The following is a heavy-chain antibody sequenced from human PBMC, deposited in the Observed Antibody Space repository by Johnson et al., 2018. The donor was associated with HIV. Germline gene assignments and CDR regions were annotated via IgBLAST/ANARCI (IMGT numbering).Heavy chain of an antibody. J-gene: IGHJ3*02. D-gene: IGHD3-16*01. V-gene: IGHV3-30*02. CDR3: ARDMIIEAFDI. Sequence: VQLVESGGGVVQPGGSLRLSCAASGFTFSSYGMHWVRQAPGKGLEWVAFIRYDGTNKYYADSMKGRFTISRDNSKNTLYLQMNSLRAEDTAVYYCARDMIIEAFDIWGQGTMVTVSS. CDR2: IRYDGTNK. CDR1: GFTFSSYG.